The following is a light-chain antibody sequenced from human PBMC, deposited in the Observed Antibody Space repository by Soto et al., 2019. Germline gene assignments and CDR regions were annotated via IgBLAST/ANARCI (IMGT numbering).Light chain of an antibody. Sequence: SYVLTQPPSVSVAPGQTARITCGGNKIGSKSVHWYQQEPGQAPVLVVDDDSDRPSGIPERFSGSNSGNTATLTISRVEAGYEADYYCHVSDSSREHVVGTGTKLTVL. V-gene: IGLV3-21*02. CDR2: DDS. CDR3: HVSDSSREHV. CDR1: KIGSKS. J-gene: IGLJ1*01.